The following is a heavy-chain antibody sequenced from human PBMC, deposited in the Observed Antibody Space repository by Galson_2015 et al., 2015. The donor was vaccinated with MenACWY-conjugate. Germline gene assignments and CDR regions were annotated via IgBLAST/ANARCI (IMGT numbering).Heavy chain of an antibody. D-gene: IGHD2-2*01. J-gene: IGHJ4*02. V-gene: IGHV3-49*04. CDR3: ARGQTVPGAKYCFDY. Sequence: SLRLSCAGSGFTFRGYALSWVRQAPGKGLECIGFIRSKAFGETTEYAASVKGRFTISRDATKSIAYLQMNSLKTEDTAVYYCARGQTVPGAKYCFDYWGQGTLVTVSS. CDR2: IRSKAFGETT. CDR1: GFTFRGYA.